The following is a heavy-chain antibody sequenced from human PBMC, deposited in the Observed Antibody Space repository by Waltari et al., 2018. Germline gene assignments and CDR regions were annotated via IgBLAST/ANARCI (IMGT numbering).Heavy chain of an antibody. J-gene: IGHJ4*02. CDR2: FDPERRDT. Sequence: VQLIQSGAEVKKPGASVRLSCQVSGSSLTDLSIHWVRQPPGKGLEWMGGFDPERRDTTYAQRFQGRVTMTEDTSTDTAYMELRSLTSDDTAVFYCATDWGYCSDDSCYVGERGDYWGQGTLVTVSS. V-gene: IGHV1-24*01. CDR1: GSSLTDLS. CDR3: ATDWGYCSDDSCYVGERGDY. D-gene: IGHD2-15*01.